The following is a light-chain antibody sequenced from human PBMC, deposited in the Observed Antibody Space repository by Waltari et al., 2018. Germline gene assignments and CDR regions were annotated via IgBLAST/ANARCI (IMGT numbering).Light chain of an antibody. V-gene: IGKV1-5*03. J-gene: IGKJ2*01. CDR2: KAS. CDR1: QSINSW. Sequence: DIQMTPSHSTLSASVGYRDTITCRASQSINSWWAWYQQKPGKAPKLLIYKASTLQSGVPSRFSGSGSGTEFTLTISSLQPDDFATYYCQQYNSHSQTFGRGTKLEIK. CDR3: QQYNSHSQT.